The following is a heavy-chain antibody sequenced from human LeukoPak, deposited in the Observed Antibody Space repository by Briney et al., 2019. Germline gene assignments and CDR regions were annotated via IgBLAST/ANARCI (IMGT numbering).Heavy chain of an antibody. CDR1: GFTFSDSA. CDR2: IRSKANSYAT. CDR3: TRTYDFWSGCLYYFDY. Sequence: GGSLRLSCAASGFTFSDSAMHWVRQASGKGLEWVGRIRSKANSYATAYAASVKGRFTISRDDSKNTAYLQMNSLKTEDTAVYYCTRTYDFWSGCLYYFDYWGQGTLVTVSS. D-gene: IGHD3-3*01. V-gene: IGHV3-73*01. J-gene: IGHJ4*02.